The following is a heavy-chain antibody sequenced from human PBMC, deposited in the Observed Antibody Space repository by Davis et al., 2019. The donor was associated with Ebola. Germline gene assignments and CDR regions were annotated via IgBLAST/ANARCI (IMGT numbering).Heavy chain of an antibody. Sequence: GESLKISCAASGFTFSDYYMSWIRQAPGKGLEWVSGINWNGGSTGYADSVKGRFTISRDNAKNSLYLQMNSLRAEDTALYHCARVGTIFGVVIYDYWGQGTLVTVSS. J-gene: IGHJ4*02. CDR2: INWNGGST. CDR1: GFTFSDYY. D-gene: IGHD3-3*01. V-gene: IGHV3-20*01. CDR3: ARVGTIFGVVIYDY.